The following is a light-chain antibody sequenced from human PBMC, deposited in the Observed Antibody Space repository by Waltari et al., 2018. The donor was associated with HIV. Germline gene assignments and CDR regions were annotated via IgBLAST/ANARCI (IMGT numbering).Light chain of an antibody. CDR2: DVT. J-gene: IGLJ3*02. CDR3: CSYAGGYTLV. Sequence: QSALTQPRSVSGSPGQSVTISCTGTSSDVGGYNYVSWYQQHPGKAPKLMIYDVTKRPSGGPDRFSGSKSGNTASLTISGLQAEDEADYFCCSYAGGYTLVFGGGTKLTVL. CDR1: SSDVGGYNY. V-gene: IGLV2-11*01.